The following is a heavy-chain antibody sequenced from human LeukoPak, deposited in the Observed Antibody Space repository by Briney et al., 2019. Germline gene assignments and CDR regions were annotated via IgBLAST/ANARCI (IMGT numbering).Heavy chain of an antibody. Sequence: PSETLSLTCAVYGGSFSGYYWSWIRQPPGKGLEWMGEINHSGSTHYNPSLKTRVTKSVDTSKNQFSLKLSSVTAADTAVYYCATTSGWPVDAFDIWGQGTMVTVSS. D-gene: IGHD6-19*01. CDR2: INHSGST. CDR1: GGSFSGYY. V-gene: IGHV4-34*01. J-gene: IGHJ3*02. CDR3: ATTSGWPVDAFDI.